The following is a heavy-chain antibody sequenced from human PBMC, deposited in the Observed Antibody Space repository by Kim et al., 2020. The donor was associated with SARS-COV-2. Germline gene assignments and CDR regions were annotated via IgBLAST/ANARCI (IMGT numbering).Heavy chain of an antibody. CDR3: AGEGPERTLQH. CDR1: GGSISSYY. J-gene: IGHJ1*01. V-gene: IGHV4-59*01. CDR2: IYYSGST. Sequence: SETLSLTCTVSGGSISSYYWSWIRQPPGKGLEWIGYIYYSGSTNYNPSLKSRVTISVDTSKNQFSLKLSSVTAADTAVYYCAGEGPERTLQHGGPGSLVT. D-gene: IGHD1-1*01.